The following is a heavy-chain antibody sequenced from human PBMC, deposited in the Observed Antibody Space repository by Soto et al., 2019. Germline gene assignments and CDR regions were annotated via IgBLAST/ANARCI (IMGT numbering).Heavy chain of an antibody. CDR1: GYTFTSYD. CDR3: ARHAYQKLLSVYYYYYGMDV. Sequence: QVQLVQSGAEVKKPGASVKVSCKASGYTFTSYDINWVRQATGQRLEWMGWMNPNSGNTGYAQKFQGRVTMTRNTSISTAYMELSSLRSEDTAVYYCARHAYQKLLSVYYYYYGMDVWGQGTTVTVSS. J-gene: IGHJ6*02. V-gene: IGHV1-8*01. CDR2: MNPNSGNT. D-gene: IGHD2-2*01.